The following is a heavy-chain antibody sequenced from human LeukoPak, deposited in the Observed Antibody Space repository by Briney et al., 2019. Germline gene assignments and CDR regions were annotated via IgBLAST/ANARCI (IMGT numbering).Heavy chain of an antibody. CDR3: ARRDSGGWYRGAFDI. CDR2: IYHTGST. V-gene: IGHV4-4*02. J-gene: IGHJ3*02. CDR1: GGSISSSNW. D-gene: IGHD6-19*01. Sequence: SETLSLTCAVSGGSISSSNWWAWVRQSPGKGLEWIGEIYHTGSTNYNPSLKSRVTISIDNSGKQFSLKLSSVTAADTAVYYCARRDSGGWYRGAFDIWGQGTMVTVSS.